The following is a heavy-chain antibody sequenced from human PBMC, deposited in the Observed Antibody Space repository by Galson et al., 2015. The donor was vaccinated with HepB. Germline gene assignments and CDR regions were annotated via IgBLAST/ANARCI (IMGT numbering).Heavy chain of an antibody. V-gene: IGHV3-13*04. CDR1: GFVFSTYG. D-gene: IGHD3-3*01. CDR3: TRLRRVPRFFHGLDV. CDR2: IDVAGKT. J-gene: IGHJ6*02. Sequence: SLRFSCAASGFVFSTYGMHWVRQVTGKGLEWVAGIDVAGKTYYGESVKGRFTISRENAKKSVDLQMNNMRVGDTAVYFCTRLRRVPRFFHGLDVWGQGTTVTVSS.